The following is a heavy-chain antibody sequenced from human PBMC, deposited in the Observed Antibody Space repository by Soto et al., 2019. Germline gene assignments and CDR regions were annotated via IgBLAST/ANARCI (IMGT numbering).Heavy chain of an antibody. CDR1: GFTFSSYG. D-gene: IGHD3-9*01. CDR2: IWYDGSNK. J-gene: IGHJ4*02. CDR3: ARDRDWAFDY. V-gene: IGHV3-33*01. Sequence: GSLRLSCAASGFTFSSYGIHWVRQAPGKGLEWVGIIWYDGSNKYYADSVKGRFTISRDSSKNTVYLQMDSLRAEDTAVYYCARDRDWAFDYRGQGTLVTVSS.